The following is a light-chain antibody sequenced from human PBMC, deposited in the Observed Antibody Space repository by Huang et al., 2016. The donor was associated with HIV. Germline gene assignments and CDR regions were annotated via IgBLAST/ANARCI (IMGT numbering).Light chain of an antibody. CDR1: QSVLSGNNNNY. Sequence: DIVMTQSPDSLAVSLGERATINCKSSQSVLSGNNNNYLAWFQQKSGQPPKLLISWASTRASGVPDRFSGSGSRTDFTLTINNLQPEDVAVYYCQQYFNPPVTFGPGTKVHVK. CDR2: WAS. J-gene: IGKJ3*01. CDR3: QQYFNPPVT. V-gene: IGKV4-1*01.